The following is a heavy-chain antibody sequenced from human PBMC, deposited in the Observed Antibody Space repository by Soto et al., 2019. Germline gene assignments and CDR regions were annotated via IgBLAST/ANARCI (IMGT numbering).Heavy chain of an antibody. V-gene: IGHV4-39*02. D-gene: IGHD6-6*01. CDR3: ARGGLAARKGRWFDP. J-gene: IGHJ5*02. CDR1: GGSIGTSAYY. CDR2: INHSGNT. Sequence: PSETLSLTCAVSGGSIGTSAYYWGWIRQAPGKGLEWIGSINHSGNTYLSPSLKDRVTMSVDTSKNSFSLKVNSMTAADTAVYYCARGGLAARKGRWFDPWGQGTLVTVSS.